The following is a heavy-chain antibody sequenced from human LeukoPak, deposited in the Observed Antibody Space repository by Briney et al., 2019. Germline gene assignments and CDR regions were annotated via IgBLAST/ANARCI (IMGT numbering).Heavy chain of an antibody. Sequence: SQTLSLTCTVSGGSIRSGGYYWSWIRQHPGKGLEWIGYIYYSGSTYYNPSLKSRVTISVDTSKNQFSLKLSSVTAADTAVYYCARSPPYCSSTSCSWFDPWGQGTLVTVSS. J-gene: IGHJ5*02. D-gene: IGHD2-2*01. CDR1: GGSIRSGGYY. CDR2: IYYSGST. V-gene: IGHV4-31*03. CDR3: ARSPPYCSSTSCSWFDP.